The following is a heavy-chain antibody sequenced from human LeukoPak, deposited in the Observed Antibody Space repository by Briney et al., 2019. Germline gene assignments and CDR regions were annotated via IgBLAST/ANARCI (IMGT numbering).Heavy chain of an antibody. CDR2: IYGNGER. CDR3: AHDSPGYYGFDY. V-gene: IGHV2-5*01. D-gene: IGHD3-22*01. CDR1: GFSLTTGEVG. J-gene: IGHJ4*02. Sequence: SGPTLVKPTQTLTLTCTFSGFSLTTGEVGVAWTRQPPGKALEWLALIYGNGERRYSPSLKGRLTITKDTSKNRVVLTMANIDPVDTGTYYCAHDSPGYYGFDYWGQGSLVTVSS.